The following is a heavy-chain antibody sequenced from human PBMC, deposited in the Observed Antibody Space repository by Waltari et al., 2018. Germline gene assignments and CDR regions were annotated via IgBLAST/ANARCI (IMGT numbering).Heavy chain of an antibody. V-gene: IGHV4-38-2*01. Sequence: QVQLQESGPGLVKPSETLSLTCAVSGYSISSGYYWGWIRQPPGKGLEWIGSIYHSGSPYYNPSLKSRVTISVDTSKNQFSLKLSSVTTADTAVYYCARVGPAASNDAFDIWGQGTMVTVSS. J-gene: IGHJ3*02. D-gene: IGHD2-2*01. CDR3: ARVGPAASNDAFDI. CDR1: GYSISSGYY. CDR2: IYHSGSP.